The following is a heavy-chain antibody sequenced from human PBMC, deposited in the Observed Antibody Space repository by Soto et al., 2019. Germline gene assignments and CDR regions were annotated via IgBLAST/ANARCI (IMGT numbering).Heavy chain of an antibody. Sequence: LSLTCAVSGGSISSGGYSCNWIRQPPGKGLGWIGYIYHSGSTYYNPSLKSRVTISVDTSKNQFSLRLNSVTAADTAVYYCARDLWGYCGADCYPLDVWGQGTTVTVSS. CDR3: ARDLWGYCGADCYPLDV. J-gene: IGHJ6*02. D-gene: IGHD2-21*02. CDR1: GGSISSGGYS. CDR2: IYHSGST. V-gene: IGHV4-30-2*01.